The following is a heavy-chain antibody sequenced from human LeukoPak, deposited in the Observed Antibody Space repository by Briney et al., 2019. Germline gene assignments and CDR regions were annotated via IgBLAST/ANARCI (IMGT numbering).Heavy chain of an antibody. CDR1: GYTFTGYY. V-gene: IGHV1-2*02. D-gene: IGHD2-2*01. Sequence: ASVKVSCKASGYTFTGYYMHWVRQAPGQGLEWMGWINPNSGGTNYAQKFQGRVTMTRDTSINTAYMELSRLRSDDTAVYYCAREKYQLLGGPNWFDPWGQGTLVTVSS. CDR3: AREKYQLLGGPNWFDP. J-gene: IGHJ5*02. CDR2: INPNSGGT.